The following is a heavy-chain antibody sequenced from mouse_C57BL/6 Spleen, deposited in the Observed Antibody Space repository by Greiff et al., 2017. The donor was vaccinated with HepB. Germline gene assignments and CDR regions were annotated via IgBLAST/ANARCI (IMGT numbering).Heavy chain of an antibody. J-gene: IGHJ3*01. V-gene: IGHV14-4*01. CDR3: TTILAWFAY. Sequence: VQLKQSGAELVRPGASVKLSCTASGFNIKDDYMHWVKQRPEQGLEWIGWIDPENGDTEYASKFQGKATITVDTSSNTAYLQLSSLTSEDTAVYYCTTILAWFAYWGQGTLVTVSA. CDR1: GFNIKDDY. CDR2: IDPENGDT. D-gene: IGHD4-1*01.